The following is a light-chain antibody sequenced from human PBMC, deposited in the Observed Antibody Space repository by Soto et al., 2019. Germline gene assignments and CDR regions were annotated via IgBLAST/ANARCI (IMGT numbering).Light chain of an antibody. Sequence: EALMTQSPATLSGSPGERATLSCRASQSVSNNLPWYQQKLGQAPRVLIYGASNMPTGIPSRFTGSGSGTEFILTISSLRPEDSAIYYCQEYNTWPWTFGQGTKVEFK. CDR1: QSVSNN. J-gene: IGKJ1*01. CDR3: QEYNTWPWT. CDR2: GAS. V-gene: IGKV3-15*01.